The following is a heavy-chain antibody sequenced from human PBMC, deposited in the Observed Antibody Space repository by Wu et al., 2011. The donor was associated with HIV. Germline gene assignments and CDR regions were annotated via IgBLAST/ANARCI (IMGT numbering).Heavy chain of an antibody. Sequence: KGLEWMGIIYPDDSDTRYSPSLQGQVTISVDKSINTAFLQWSGLRASDTAIYYCTRGMATFFEHWGQGALGHRLL. CDR2: IYPDDSDT. CDR3: TRGMATFFEH. D-gene: IGHD2-8*01. J-gene: IGHJ1*01. V-gene: IGHV5-51*01.